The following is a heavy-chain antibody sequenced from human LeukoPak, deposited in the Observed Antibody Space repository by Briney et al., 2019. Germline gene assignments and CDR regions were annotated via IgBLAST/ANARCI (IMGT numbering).Heavy chain of an antibody. CDR3: ARDQGYGDYPSYWYFDL. CDR2: IIPIFGTA. J-gene: IGHJ2*01. D-gene: IGHD4-17*01. CDR1: GGTFSSYA. Sequence: SVKVPCKASGGTFSSYAISWVRQAPGQGLEWMGRIIPIFGTANYAQKFQGRVTITTDESTSTAYMELSSLRSEDTAVYYCARDQGYGDYPSYWYFDLWGRGTLVTVSS. V-gene: IGHV1-69*05.